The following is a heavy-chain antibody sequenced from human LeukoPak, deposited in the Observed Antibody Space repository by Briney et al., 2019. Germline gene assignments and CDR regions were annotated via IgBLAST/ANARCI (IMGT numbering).Heavy chain of an antibody. CDR1: GFTFRDYA. Sequence: PGGSLRLSCAASGFTFRDYAMSGVRQAPGKGLEGVSVIGGSGGSTYYADSVKGRFTISRDDSKNTLYLQMNSLRAEDTAVYHCAKEGCTGTNCYINCWGQGTLVTVSS. CDR2: IGGSGGST. CDR3: AKEGCTGTNCYINC. J-gene: IGHJ4*02. D-gene: IGHD2-2*02. V-gene: IGHV3-23*01.